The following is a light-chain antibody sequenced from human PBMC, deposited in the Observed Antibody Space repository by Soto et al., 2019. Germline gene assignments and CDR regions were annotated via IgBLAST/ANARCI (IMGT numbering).Light chain of an antibody. V-gene: IGLV2-8*01. CDR1: SSDVGGYNY. CDR3: SSYAGSNNLV. CDR2: EVT. Sequence: QSVLTQPPSASGSPGQSVTISCTGASSDVGGYNYVSWCQQHPGKAPKLMIYEVTKRPSGVPDRFSGSKSGNTASLTVSGLQAEDEADYYCSSYAGSNNLVFGRGTKLTVL. J-gene: IGLJ3*02.